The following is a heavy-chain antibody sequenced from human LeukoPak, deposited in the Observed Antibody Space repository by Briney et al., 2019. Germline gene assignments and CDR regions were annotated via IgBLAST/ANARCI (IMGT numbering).Heavy chain of an antibody. CDR1: GGTFSSYA. CDR3: AIHWGYCTSTDCPRYYFDY. V-gene: IGHV1-69*13. Sequence: ASVKVSCKASGGTFSSYAISWVRQAPGQGLEWMGGIILIFGTANYAQKFQGRVTITADESTSTAYMELSSLRSEDTAVYYCAIHWGYCTSTDCPRYYFDYWGQGTLVTVSS. J-gene: IGHJ4*02. CDR2: IILIFGTA. D-gene: IGHD2-2*01.